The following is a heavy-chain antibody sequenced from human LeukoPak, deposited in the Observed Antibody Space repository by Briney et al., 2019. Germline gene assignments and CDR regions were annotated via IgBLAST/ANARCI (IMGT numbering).Heavy chain of an antibody. CDR2: IYSGGST. D-gene: IGHD6-13*01. CDR3: ARSIPYGTTWYGRSDY. CDR1: GFTVSSNY. V-gene: IGHV3-53*01. Sequence: GGSLRLSCAASGFTVSSNYMSWVRQAPGKGLEWVSVIYSGGSTYYADSVKGRFTISRDNSKNTLYLQMNSLRAEDTAVYYCARSIPYGTTWYGRSDYWGQGTLVTVSS. J-gene: IGHJ4*02.